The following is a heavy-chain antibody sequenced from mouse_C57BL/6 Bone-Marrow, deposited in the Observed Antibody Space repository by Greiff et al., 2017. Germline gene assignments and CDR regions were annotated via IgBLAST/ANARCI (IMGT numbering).Heavy chain of an antibody. CDR2: IDPETGGT. CDR3: TRSGYDGSSSFY. J-gene: IGHJ2*01. D-gene: IGHD1-1*01. Sequence: QVHVKQSGAELVRPGASVTLSCKASGYTFTDYEMHWVKQTPVHGLEWIGAIDPETGGTAYNQKFKGKAILTADKSSSTAYMELRSLTSEDSAVYYCTRSGYDGSSSFYWGQGTTLTVSS. CDR1: GYTFTDYE. V-gene: IGHV1-15*01.